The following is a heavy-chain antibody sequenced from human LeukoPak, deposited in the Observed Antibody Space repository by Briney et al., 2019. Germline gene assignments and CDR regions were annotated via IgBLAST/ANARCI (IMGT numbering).Heavy chain of an antibody. Sequence: ASVTVSCKASGYTFTSYDINWVRQAAGQGLEWMGWMNPNSGNTGYAQKFQGRVTMTRNTSISTAYMELSSLRSEDTAVYYCARLVNRYRGCHGGCYWVQGTLVTVSS. CDR2: MNPNSGNT. J-gene: IGHJ4*02. CDR1: GYTFTSYD. CDR3: ARLVNRYRGCHGGCY. V-gene: IGHV1-8*01. D-gene: IGHD3-9*01.